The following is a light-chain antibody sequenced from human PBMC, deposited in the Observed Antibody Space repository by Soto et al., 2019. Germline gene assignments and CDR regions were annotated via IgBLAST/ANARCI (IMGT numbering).Light chain of an antibody. CDR1: SSDFNYYNS. Sequence: QSVLTQPASVSGSPGQSITISCSGTSSDFNYYNSVSWYQHHPGKAPKLMIYNVSNRPSGVSCRFSGSKSGNTASLTISGLQAEDEADYYCTSYTSSSTYVFGTGTKVTVL. J-gene: IGLJ1*01. V-gene: IGLV2-14*03. CDR3: TSYTSSSTYV. CDR2: NVS.